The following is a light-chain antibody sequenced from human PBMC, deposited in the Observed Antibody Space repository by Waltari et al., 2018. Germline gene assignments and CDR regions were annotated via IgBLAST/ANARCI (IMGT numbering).Light chain of an antibody. V-gene: IGLV2-23*02. CDR1: SSDVGYYKR. CDR2: AVS. CDR3: SSYAGSSKGV. J-gene: IGLJ2*01. Sequence: QSALTQPASVSGSPGQSITISCTGTSSDVGYYKRFHWYQRHPGKAPKLMIYAVSKRPSGVSYRFSGSKAGDMASLTISGLQPEDEAEYFCSSYAGSSKGVFGGGTKVTVL.